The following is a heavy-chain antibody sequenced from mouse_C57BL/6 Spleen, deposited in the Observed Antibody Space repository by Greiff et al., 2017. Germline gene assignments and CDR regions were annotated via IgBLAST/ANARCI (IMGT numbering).Heavy chain of an antibody. V-gene: IGHV1-69*01. CDR3: ARSVITTVVARYFDV. J-gene: IGHJ1*03. Sequence: QVHVKQPGAELVMPGASVKLSCKASGYTFTSYWMHWVKQRPGQGLEWIGEIDPSDSYTNYNQKFNGKSTLTVDKSSSTAYMQLSSLTSEDSAVYYCARSVITTVVARYFDVWGTGTTVTVSS. CDR1: GYTFTSYW. CDR2: IDPSDSYT. D-gene: IGHD1-1*01.